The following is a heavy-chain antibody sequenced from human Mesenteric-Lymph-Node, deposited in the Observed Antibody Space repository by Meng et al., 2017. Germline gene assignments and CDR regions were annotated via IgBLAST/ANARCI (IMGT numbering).Heavy chain of an antibody. V-gene: IGHV3-48*03. CDR3: ARSRHGDYVGWGTDAFDI. CDR2: ISSSGSTI. CDR1: GFTFSSYE. D-gene: IGHD4-17*01. J-gene: IGHJ3*02. Sequence: GGSLRLSCAASGFTFSSYEMNWVRQAPGKGLEWVSYISSSGSTIYYADSVKGRFTISRDNAKNSLYLQMSSLRAEDTAVYYCARSRHGDYVGWGTDAFDIWGQGTMVTVSS.